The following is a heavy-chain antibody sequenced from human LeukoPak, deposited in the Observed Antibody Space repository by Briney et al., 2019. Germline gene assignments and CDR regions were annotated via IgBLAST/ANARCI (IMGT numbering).Heavy chain of an antibody. CDR1: GGSFSGYY. V-gene: IGHV4-34*01. D-gene: IGHD5-24*01. Sequence: SETLSLTCAVYGGSFSGYYWSWIRQPPGKGLEWIGEINHSGSTNYNPSLKSRVTISVDTSKNQFSLKLSSVTAADTAVYYCARATGRDGYRAEYYFDYGGQGTLVTVSS. J-gene: IGHJ4*02. CDR2: INHSGST. CDR3: ARATGRDGYRAEYYFDY.